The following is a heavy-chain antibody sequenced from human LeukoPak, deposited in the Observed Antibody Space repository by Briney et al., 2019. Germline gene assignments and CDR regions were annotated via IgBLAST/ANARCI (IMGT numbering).Heavy chain of an antibody. CDR1: DGSISSYY. Sequence: SETLSLTCTVSDGSISSYYWSWIRQPPGKGLEWMGYIYYSGSTNYNPSLKSRVTISVDTSKNQFSLKLSSVTAADTAVYYCARDYYGSGKGWFDPWGQGTLVTVSS. V-gene: IGHV4-59*01. D-gene: IGHD3-10*01. J-gene: IGHJ5*02. CDR3: ARDYYGSGKGWFDP. CDR2: IYYSGST.